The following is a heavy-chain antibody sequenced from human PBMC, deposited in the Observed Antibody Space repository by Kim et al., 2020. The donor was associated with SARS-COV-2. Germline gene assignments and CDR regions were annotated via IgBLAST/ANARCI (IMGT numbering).Heavy chain of an antibody. CDR3: ARKSRILGGPKGWFD. J-gene: IGHJ5*01. D-gene: IGHD3-16*01. CDR1: GESISSSTNY. V-gene: IGHV4-39*01. Sequence: SETLSLTCTVSGESISSSTNYWAWVRQPPGGGLEWVGSVYNSGNTYHNLSLTSRVSVVLAASRNQFSLILSSVTAADTAVYFCARKSRILGGPKGWFD. CDR2: VYNSGNT.